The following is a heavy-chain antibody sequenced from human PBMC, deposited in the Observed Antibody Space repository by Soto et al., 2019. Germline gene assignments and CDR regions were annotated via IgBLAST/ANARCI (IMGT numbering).Heavy chain of an antibody. CDR1: GYTFAAFF. CDR3: TRSPDSGDYWGYFSVY. J-gene: IGHJ4*02. D-gene: IGHD4-17*01. CDR2: INPTSGAT. Sequence: QVQLVQSGAEVKKPGASVKVSCKTSGYTFAAFFIHWIRQAPGQGLEWMGWINPTSGATVSAQKCQDRGTMTRETSISTAYMARRGLKSDDTAVYYCTRSPDSGDYWGYFSVYWGQGTPVSVSS. V-gene: IGHV1-2*02.